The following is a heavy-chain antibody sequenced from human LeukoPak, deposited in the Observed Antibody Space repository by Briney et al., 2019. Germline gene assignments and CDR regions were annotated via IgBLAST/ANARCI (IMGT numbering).Heavy chain of an antibody. CDR3: ARGRGGATTGHDH. CDR2: INSNSGAR. D-gene: IGHD1-26*01. CDR1: GYTFNGYC. V-gene: IGHV1-2*02. J-gene: IGHJ4*02. Sequence: GASVKVSCKASGYTFNGYCMHWVRQAPGQGLESMGWINSNSGARNYAQKFQGRVTMSRDTSINTAYMELSRLTSDDTAVYYCARGRGGATTGHDHWGQGALVTVSS.